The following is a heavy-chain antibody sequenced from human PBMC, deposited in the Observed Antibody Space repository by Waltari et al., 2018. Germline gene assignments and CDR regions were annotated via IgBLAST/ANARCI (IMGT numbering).Heavy chain of an antibody. D-gene: IGHD1-1*01. V-gene: IGHV3-30-3*01. Sequence: QVQLVESGGGVVQPGRSLRLSCAASGFTFSSYAMHWVRQAPGKGLCWGAVISYDGSNKYYADSVKGRFTISRDNSKNTLYLQMNSLRAEDTAVYYCANWNDYYWGQGTLVTVSS. CDR1: GFTFSSYA. CDR3: ANWNDYY. CDR2: ISYDGSNK. J-gene: IGHJ4*02.